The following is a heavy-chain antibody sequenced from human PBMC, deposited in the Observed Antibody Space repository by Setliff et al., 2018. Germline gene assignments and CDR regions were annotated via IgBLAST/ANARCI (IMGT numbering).Heavy chain of an antibody. J-gene: IGHJ4*02. D-gene: IGHD2-15*01. V-gene: IGHV4-4*08. CDR1: GGSMTDFF. Sequence: PSETLSLTCSVAGGSMTDFFWHWFRRLPGKGLEWIGYIYTKGGTNYSPSLKSRVTMSVDRSRNQFSLTLSSVSAADMAVYYCARGLNTESWTPLYWSPGTLVTVSS. CDR2: IYTKGGT. CDR3: ARGLNTESWTPLY.